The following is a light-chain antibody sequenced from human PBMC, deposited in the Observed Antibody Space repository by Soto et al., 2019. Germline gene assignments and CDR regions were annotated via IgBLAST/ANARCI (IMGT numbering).Light chain of an antibody. CDR2: DNN. CDR3: VTWDISLTAGEV. Sequence: QSVLTQPPSVSAAPGQKVTISCSGSSSNIGNNYVSWYQQLPGTAPKLLIYDNNKRPSGIPDRFSGSKSGTSATLGITGLQFGDEADYYCVTWDISLTAGEVFGGGTKLTVL. J-gene: IGLJ2*01. CDR1: SSNIGNNY. V-gene: IGLV1-51*01.